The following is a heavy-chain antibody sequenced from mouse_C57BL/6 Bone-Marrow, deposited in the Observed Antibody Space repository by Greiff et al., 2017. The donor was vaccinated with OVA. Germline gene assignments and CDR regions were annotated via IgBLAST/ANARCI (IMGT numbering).Heavy chain of an antibody. CDR2: IYPGDGDT. J-gene: IGHJ2*01. Sequence: VQLQESGPELVKPGASVKISCKASGYAFSSSWMNWVKQRPGQGLEWIGRIYPGDGDTNYNGKFKGKATLTADKSSSTAYMQLSSLTSEDSAVYFCARGVLRYYFDYWGQGTTLTVSS. CDR3: ARGVLRYYFDY. CDR1: GYAFSSSW. D-gene: IGHD1-1*01. V-gene: IGHV1-82*01.